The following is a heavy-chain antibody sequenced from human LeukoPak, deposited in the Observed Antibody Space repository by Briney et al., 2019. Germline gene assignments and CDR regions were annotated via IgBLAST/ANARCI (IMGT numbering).Heavy chain of an antibody. Sequence: GGSLRLSCAASGFTFSGCWMSWVRQAPGKGLEWVANIEGDGSQKYYVDSVKGRFTISRDNAKNSLYLQMNSLRAEDTAVYYCVSRLVPGLSWGQGTLVTVSS. J-gene: IGHJ4*02. CDR1: GFTFSGCW. D-gene: IGHD4-11*01. CDR3: VSRLVPGLS. CDR2: IEGDGSQK. V-gene: IGHV3-7*01.